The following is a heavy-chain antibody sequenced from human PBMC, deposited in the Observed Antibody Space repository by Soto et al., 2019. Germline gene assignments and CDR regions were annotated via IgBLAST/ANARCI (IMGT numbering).Heavy chain of an antibody. Sequence: GGSLRLSCAASGFTFSSYWMHWVRQAPGKGLVWVGRIKSKTDGGTTDYAAPVKGRFTISRDDSKNTLYLQMNSLKTEDTAVYYCSIRDSSGYWPVDYWGQGTLVTVSS. J-gene: IGHJ4*02. D-gene: IGHD3-22*01. CDR2: IKSKTDGGTT. CDR3: SIRDSSGYWPVDY. CDR1: GFTFSSYW. V-gene: IGHV3-15*07.